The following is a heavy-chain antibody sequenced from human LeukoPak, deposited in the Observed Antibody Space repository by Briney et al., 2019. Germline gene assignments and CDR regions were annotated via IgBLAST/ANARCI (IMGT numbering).Heavy chain of an antibody. V-gene: IGHV3-23*01. Sequence: GGSLRPSCAASGFTFSSYAMSWVRQAPGKGLEWVSAISGSGGSTYYADSVKGRFTISRDNSKNTLYLQMNSLRAEDTAVYYCAKDLLWFGEFNDAFDIWGQGTMVTVSS. CDR3: AKDLLWFGEFNDAFDI. CDR2: ISGSGGST. J-gene: IGHJ3*02. CDR1: GFTFSSYA. D-gene: IGHD3-10*01.